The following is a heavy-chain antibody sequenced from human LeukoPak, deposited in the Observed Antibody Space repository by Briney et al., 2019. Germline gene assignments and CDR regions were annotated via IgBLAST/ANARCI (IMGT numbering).Heavy chain of an antibody. V-gene: IGHV3-74*01. CDR3: ARLGTGHGMDV. Sequence: HPGGSLTLSCAASGFTFNNYWIHWVRQAPGKGLMWVSRINNDGSSASYVDSVKGRFPISRDNAKNTLFLQMNSLRAEDTAVEYCARLGTGHGMDVWGQGTTVIVSS. CDR2: INNDGSSA. CDR1: GFTFNNYW. J-gene: IGHJ6*02. D-gene: IGHD1-1*01.